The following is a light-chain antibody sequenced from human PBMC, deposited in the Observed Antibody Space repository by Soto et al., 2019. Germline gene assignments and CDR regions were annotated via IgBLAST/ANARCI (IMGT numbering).Light chain of an antibody. CDR1: NSNIGSNN. CDR2: VND. J-gene: IGLJ1*01. Sequence: QSVLTQPPSVSGTPGQRVTISCSGSNSNIGSNNVNWYQQLPGTAPKLLICVNDQRPSGVPDRFSGSKSGNSASLTISGLQSEDEAEYYSAAWDDSPNVFYVFGTGTKLTVL. V-gene: IGLV1-44*01. CDR3: AAWDDSPNVFYV.